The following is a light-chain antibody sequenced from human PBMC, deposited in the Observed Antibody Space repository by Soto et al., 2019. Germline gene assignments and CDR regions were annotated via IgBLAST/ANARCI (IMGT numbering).Light chain of an antibody. V-gene: IGKV3-11*01. J-gene: IGKJ1*01. CDR2: DAS. CDR3: QQRSRWPPT. CDR1: QSIATY. Sequence: EVVLTQSPATLSLSPGERATLSCRASQSIATYLAWYQQKPGRAPSLLIFDASNRATGIPARFSGSGSGTDFALTISSLEPEDVATYSCQQRSRWPPTFGHGNKVENK.